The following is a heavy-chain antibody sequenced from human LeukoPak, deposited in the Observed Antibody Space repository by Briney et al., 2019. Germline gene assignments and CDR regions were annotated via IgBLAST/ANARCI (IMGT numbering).Heavy chain of an antibody. J-gene: IGHJ4*02. CDR2: IWYDGSNE. CDR1: GFSFSSKR. V-gene: IGHV3-33*01. Sequence: GGSLRHSCAAPGFSFSSKRRHGGRQAPGKGLEWVAVIWYDGSNEYCADSVKGRFTISRDKAKNSLYLQMNSLRADDTAAYYCASDAADTSGYSFDYWGQGTQVTVSS. D-gene: IGHD3-22*01. CDR3: ASDAADTSGYSFDY.